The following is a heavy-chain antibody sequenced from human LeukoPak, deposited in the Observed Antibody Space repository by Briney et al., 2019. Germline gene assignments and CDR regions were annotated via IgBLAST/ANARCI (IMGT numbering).Heavy chain of an antibody. Sequence: ETLSLTCTVSGGSISSYYWSWVRQAPGKGLEWVSVIYSGGSTYYADSVKGRFTISRDNSKNTLYLQMNSLRAEDTAVYYCARDGGIVGATGYFDYWGQGTLVTVSS. CDR3: ARDGGIVGATGYFDY. CDR1: GGSISSYY. V-gene: IGHV3-66*01. CDR2: IYSGGST. D-gene: IGHD1-26*01. J-gene: IGHJ4*02.